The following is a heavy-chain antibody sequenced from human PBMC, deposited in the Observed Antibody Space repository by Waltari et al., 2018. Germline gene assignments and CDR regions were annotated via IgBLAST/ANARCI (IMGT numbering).Heavy chain of an antibody. V-gene: IGHV5-51*01. CDR3: ARHNVTSSFDY. CDR1: GDTSTRDW. Sequence: DVRLEQSGAKVKKPGESLKISCKVSGDTSTRDWIAWVRQMPGKGLDWMGIIYFCDSEGKYSPSFQGQVTISADKAINTAYLQWRSLRASDSALYYCARHNVTSSFDYWGQGTLVTVSS. J-gene: IGHJ4*02. CDR2: IYFCDSEG.